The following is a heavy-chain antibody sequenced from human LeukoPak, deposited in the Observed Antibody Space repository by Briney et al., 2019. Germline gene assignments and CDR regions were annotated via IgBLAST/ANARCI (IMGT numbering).Heavy chain of an antibody. CDR3: ARDLNWGAGALDI. Sequence: PGGSLRLSCAASGFAFSSYSMSWVRQAPGKGLEWVSSINVSPAYISYADSVKGRVTISRDNAKNSLYLQMNSLRAEDTAVYFCARDLNWGAGALDIWGQGTMVTVSS. CDR1: GFAFSSYS. CDR2: INVSPAYI. D-gene: IGHD7-27*01. V-gene: IGHV3-21*01. J-gene: IGHJ3*02.